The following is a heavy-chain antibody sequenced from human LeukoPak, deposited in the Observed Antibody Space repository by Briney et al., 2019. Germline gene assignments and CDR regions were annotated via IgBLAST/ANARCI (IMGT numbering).Heavy chain of an antibody. D-gene: IGHD2-2*01. CDR1: GYTFTSYD. Sequence: GASVKVSCKASGYTFTSYDINWVRQAAGQGLEWMGWMNPNSGNTGYAQKFQGRVTMTRSTSISTAYMELGGLTSDDTAVYYCARGTQYCTSASYYNFWGQGTLVTVSS. CDR2: MNPNSGNT. J-gene: IGHJ4*02. CDR3: ARGTQYCTSASYYNF. V-gene: IGHV1-8*01.